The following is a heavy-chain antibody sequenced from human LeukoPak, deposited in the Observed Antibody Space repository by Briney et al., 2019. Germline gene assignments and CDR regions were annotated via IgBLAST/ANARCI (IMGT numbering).Heavy chain of an antibody. D-gene: IGHD2-15*01. J-gene: IGHJ6*02. CDR3: ASQYRIWPNMDV. CDR1: GFTFSDYY. Sequence: SGGSLRLSCAAPGFTFSDYYMSWIRQAPGKGLEWVSYISSSGSTIYYADSVKGRFTISRDNVKNSLYLQMNSLRAEDTAVYYCASQYRIWPNMDVWGQGTTVTVSS. V-gene: IGHV3-11*01. CDR2: ISSSGSTI.